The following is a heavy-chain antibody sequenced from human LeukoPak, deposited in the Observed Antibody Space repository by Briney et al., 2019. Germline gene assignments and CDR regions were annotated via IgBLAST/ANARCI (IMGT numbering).Heavy chain of an antibody. CDR3: ARWGRAIVVVPAATDYYYMDV. CDR1: GYTFTSYD. CDR2: MNPNSGNT. Sequence: AASVKVSCKASGYTFTSYDINWVRQATGQGLEWMGWMNPNSGNTGYAQKFQGRVTMTRNTSISTAYMELSSLRSEDTAVYYCARWGRAIVVVPAATDYYYMDVWGKGTTVTVSS. V-gene: IGHV1-8*01. J-gene: IGHJ6*03. D-gene: IGHD2-2*01.